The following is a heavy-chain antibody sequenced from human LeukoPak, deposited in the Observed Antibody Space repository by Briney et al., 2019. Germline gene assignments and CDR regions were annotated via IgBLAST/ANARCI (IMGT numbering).Heavy chain of an antibody. Sequence: GGSLRLSCAASGFIFDEFAMHWVGQAPGPGLQWVSRFCWNSGGIGYADSVKGRFTISRDNAKNSLYLQLNSLRAEDTALYYCAKDKNIAVAGTGLKAFDYWGQGTLVTISS. J-gene: IGHJ4*02. D-gene: IGHD6-19*01. CDR2: FCWNSGGI. V-gene: IGHV3-9*01. CDR3: AKDKNIAVAGTGLKAFDY. CDR1: GFIFDEFA.